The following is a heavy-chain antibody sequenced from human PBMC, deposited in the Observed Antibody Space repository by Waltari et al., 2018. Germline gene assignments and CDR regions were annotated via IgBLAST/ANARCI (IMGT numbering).Heavy chain of an antibody. D-gene: IGHD3-9*01. V-gene: IGHV1-2*02. CDR1: GYTFTGYY. J-gene: IGHJ5*02. CDR2: INPNSGGT. CDR3: ARDDILTGYYPYNWFDP. Sequence: QVQLVQSGAEVKKPGASVKVSCKASGYTFTGYYMHWVRHAPGQGLAWMGWINPNSGGTNYAQKFQGRVTMTRDTSISTAYMELSRLRSDDTAVYYCARDDILTGYYPYNWFDPWGQGTLVTVSS.